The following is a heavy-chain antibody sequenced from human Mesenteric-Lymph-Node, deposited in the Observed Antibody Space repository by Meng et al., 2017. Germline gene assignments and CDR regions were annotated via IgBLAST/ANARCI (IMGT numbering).Heavy chain of an antibody. D-gene: IGHD6-6*01. J-gene: IGHJ6*02. CDR3: ARDRHGMDV. CDR1: GYTFTGYY. V-gene: IGHV3-33*01. CDR2: IWYDGSNK. Sequence: SCKASGYTFTGYYMHWVRQAPGKGLEWVAVIWYDGSNKYYADSVKGRFTISRDNSKNTLYLQMNSLRAEDTAVYYCARDRHGMDVWGQGTTVTVSS.